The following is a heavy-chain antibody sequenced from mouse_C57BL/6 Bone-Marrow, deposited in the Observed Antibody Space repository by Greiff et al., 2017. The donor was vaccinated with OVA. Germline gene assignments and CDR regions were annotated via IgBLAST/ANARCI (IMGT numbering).Heavy chain of an antibody. Sequence: VQLQESGPELVKPGASVKISCKASGYTFTDYYINWVKQRPGQGLEWIGWIFPGSGSTYYNEKFKGKATLTVDKSSSTAYMLLSSLTSEDSAVYFCARNPYYYGSSWDYWGQGTTLTVSS. D-gene: IGHD1-1*01. CDR1: GYTFTDYY. CDR3: ARNPYYYGSSWDY. J-gene: IGHJ2*01. CDR2: IFPGSGST. V-gene: IGHV1-75*01.